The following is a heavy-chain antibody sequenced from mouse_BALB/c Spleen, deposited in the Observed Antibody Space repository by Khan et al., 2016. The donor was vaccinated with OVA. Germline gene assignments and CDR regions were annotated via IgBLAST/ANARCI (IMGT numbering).Heavy chain of an antibody. D-gene: IGHD1-2*01. CDR1: GYTFTDYA. J-gene: IGHJ4*01. CDR3: ARGDFLLRLRAMDY. V-gene: IGHV1S137*01. Sequence: VKLLESGPEVVRPGVSVTISCKGSGYTFTDYALHWVQQSRAKSLEWIGIISTYNVNTYYNQKFQGKATMTVDKSSSTAYMELARLTSEDSAIYYCARGDFLLRLRAMDYWGQGTSVTVSS. CDR2: ISTYNVNT.